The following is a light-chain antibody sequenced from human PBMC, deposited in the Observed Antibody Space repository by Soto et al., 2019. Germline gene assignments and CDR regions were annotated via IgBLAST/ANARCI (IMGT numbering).Light chain of an antibody. CDR2: EVT. J-gene: IGLJ2*01. CDR1: SSDVGGYDY. V-gene: IGLV2-14*01. Sequence: QSALTQPASVSGSPGQSITISCTGTSSDVGGYDYVSWYQQHPGKAPRLMIYEVTYRPSGVSNRFSGSKSGNTASLTISGLQAEYEADYYCNSYTSSSTVLFGGGTKLTVL. CDR3: NSYTSSSTVL.